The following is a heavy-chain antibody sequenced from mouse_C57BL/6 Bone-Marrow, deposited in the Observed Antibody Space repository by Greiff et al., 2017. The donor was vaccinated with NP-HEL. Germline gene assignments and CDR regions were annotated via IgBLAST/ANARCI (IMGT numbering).Heavy chain of an antibody. CDR2: IHPNSGST. J-gene: IGHJ1*03. V-gene: IGHV1-64*01. CDR1: GYTFTSYW. D-gene: IGHD1-1*01. Sequence: VQLQQSGAELVKPGASVKLSCKASGYTFTSYWMHWVKQRPGQGLEWIGMIHPNSGSTNYNEKFKSKATLTVDKSSSTAYMQLSSLTSEDSAVYYCARWTVVATGYFDVWGTGTTVTVSS. CDR3: ARWTVVATGYFDV.